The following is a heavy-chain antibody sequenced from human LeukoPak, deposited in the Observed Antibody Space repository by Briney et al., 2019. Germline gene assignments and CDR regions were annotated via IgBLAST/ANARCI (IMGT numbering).Heavy chain of an antibody. J-gene: IGHJ4*02. CDR2: IIPIFGTT. Sequence: SVKVSCKASGGTFSNYAISWVRQAPGQGLEWMGRIIPIFGTTNYAQKFQGRVTITTDESTSTAYMELSSLRSEDTAVYYCARGGEANYYDTSGYYLYYYWGQGTLVAVSS. CDR3: ARGGEANYYDTSGYYLYYY. D-gene: IGHD3-22*01. CDR1: GGTFSNYA. V-gene: IGHV1-69*05.